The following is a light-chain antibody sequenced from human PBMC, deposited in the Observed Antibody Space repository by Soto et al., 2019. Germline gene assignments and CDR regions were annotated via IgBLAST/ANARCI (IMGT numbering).Light chain of an antibody. Sequence: AIQMTQSPSSLSASVGDRVTITCXASQGIRSELGWYQQKPGKAPNLLIYTASSLQSGVPSRFSGSGSGTDFTLTISSLQPEDFATYYCIQGYNYPLTFGGGTKVDIK. CDR2: TAS. CDR1: QGIRSE. V-gene: IGKV1-6*01. J-gene: IGKJ4*01. CDR3: IQGYNYPLT.